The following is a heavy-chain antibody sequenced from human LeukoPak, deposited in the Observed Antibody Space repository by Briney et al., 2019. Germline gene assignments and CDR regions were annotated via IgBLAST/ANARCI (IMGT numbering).Heavy chain of an antibody. CDR3: AKVAYGGNRGPRFDFDY. V-gene: IGHV3-74*01. CDR1: GFTFSGFW. CDR2: ISFDGSDA. Sequence: GGSLRLSCAASGFTFSGFWMHWVRQAPGKGLVWVSCISFDGSDATYADSVKGRFTVSRDNSKNTLYLQMNSLRAEDTAVYYCAKVAYGGNRGPRFDFDYWGQGTLVTVSS. J-gene: IGHJ4*02. D-gene: IGHD4-23*01.